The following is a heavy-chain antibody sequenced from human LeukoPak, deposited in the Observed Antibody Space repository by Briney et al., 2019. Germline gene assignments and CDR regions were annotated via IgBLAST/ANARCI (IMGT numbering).Heavy chain of an antibody. CDR2: ISSSSSYI. J-gene: IGHJ4*02. V-gene: IGHV3-21*01. Sequence: GGSPRLSCAASGFAFSSYSMNWVRQAPGKGLEWVSSISSSSSYIYYADSVKGRFTISRDNAKNSLYLQMNSLRAEDTAVYYCARDRAQFIAVAGTVDYWGQGTLVTVSS. CDR3: ARDRAQFIAVAGTVDY. D-gene: IGHD6-19*01. CDR1: GFAFSSYS.